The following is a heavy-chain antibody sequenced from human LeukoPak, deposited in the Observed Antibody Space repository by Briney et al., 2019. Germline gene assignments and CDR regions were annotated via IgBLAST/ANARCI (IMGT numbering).Heavy chain of an antibody. CDR1: GYPFTGYY. J-gene: IGHJ4*02. D-gene: IGHD3-9*01. Sequence: GASVKVSCKASGYPFTGYYMHWVRQAPGQGLEWMGWINPNSGGTNYAQKFQGRVTMTRDTSISTAYMELSRLRSDDTAVYYCAREGALRYFDWLLYPPDYWGQGTLVTVSS. V-gene: IGHV1-2*02. CDR3: AREGALRYFDWLLYPPDY. CDR2: INPNSGGT.